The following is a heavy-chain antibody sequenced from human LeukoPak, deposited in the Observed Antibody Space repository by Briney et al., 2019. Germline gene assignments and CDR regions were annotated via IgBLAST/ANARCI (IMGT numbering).Heavy chain of an antibody. Sequence: PGASLKISCKGSGYNFTSYWIGWVRQMPGKGLEWMGIIYPGNSNTRYSPSFQGQVTISADKSISTAYLQWSSLKASDTAMYYCARGPDVAVAGASDYWGQGTLVTVSS. D-gene: IGHD6-19*01. CDR2: IYPGNSNT. CDR1: GYNFTSYW. CDR3: ARGPDVAVAGASDY. J-gene: IGHJ4*02. V-gene: IGHV5-51*01.